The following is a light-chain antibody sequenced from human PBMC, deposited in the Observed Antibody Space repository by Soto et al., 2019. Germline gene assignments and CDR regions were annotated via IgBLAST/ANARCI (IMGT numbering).Light chain of an antibody. J-gene: IGLJ2*01. V-gene: IGLV1-47*01. CDR3: ASWDDSLSGFVV. CDR1: SFNIGSNY. Sequence: QSVLTQPPSASGTPGQRVTISCSGSSFNIGSNYVFWYQQLPGTAPKVLMYRNSQRPSGVPDRFSGSKSGTSASLTISGLRSEDEADYYCASWDDSLSGFVVFGGGTKLTFL. CDR2: RNS.